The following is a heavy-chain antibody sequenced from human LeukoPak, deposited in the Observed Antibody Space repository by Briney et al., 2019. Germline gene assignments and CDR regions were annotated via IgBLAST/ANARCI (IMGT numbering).Heavy chain of an antibody. CDR3: ARDAGRSGL. J-gene: IGHJ4*02. Sequence: SETLSLTCTVSGGSINNYYWTWIRQPPGKGLEWIGYIYYSGSTNYNPSLKSRVTISVDTSKNQFSLKLSSVTAADTAVYYCARDAGRSGLWGQGTLVTVSS. CDR1: GGSINNYY. CDR2: IYYSGST. V-gene: IGHV4-59*01.